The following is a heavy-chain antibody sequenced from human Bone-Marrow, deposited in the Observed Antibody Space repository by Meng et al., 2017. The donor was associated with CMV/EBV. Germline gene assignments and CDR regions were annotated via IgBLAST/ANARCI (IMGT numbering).Heavy chain of an antibody. J-gene: IGHJ6*02. V-gene: IGHV1-2*02. CDR1: GYTFTGYY. CDR3: ARDQKFLEWSHSMDV. D-gene: IGHD3-3*01. CDR2: INPNSGGT. Sequence: ASVKVSCKASGYTFTGYYMHWVRQAPGQGLEWMGWINPNSGGTNYAQKFQGRVTMTRDTSISTAYMELSRLRSDDTAVYYCARDQKFLEWSHSMDVWGQGTTVTVSS.